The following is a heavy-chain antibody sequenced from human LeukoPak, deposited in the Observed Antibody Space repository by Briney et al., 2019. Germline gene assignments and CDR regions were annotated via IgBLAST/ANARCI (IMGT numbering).Heavy chain of an antibody. CDR3: AFSRAGIEEAALDY. CDR1: GFTFSNYN. J-gene: IGHJ4*02. Sequence: GGSLRLSCAASGFTFSNYNINWVRQAPGKGLEWLSYISSSSSTIYYAHSVKGRFTISRDNSKNTLYLQMNSLRAEDTAVYYCAFSRAGIEEAALDYWGQGTLVTVSS. V-gene: IGHV3-48*01. CDR2: ISSSSSTI. D-gene: IGHD6-19*01.